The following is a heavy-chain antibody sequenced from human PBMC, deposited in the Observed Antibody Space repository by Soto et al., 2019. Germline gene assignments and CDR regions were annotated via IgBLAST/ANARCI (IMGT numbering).Heavy chain of an antibody. CDR3: ARGGMATSIDY. V-gene: IGHV1-69*06. J-gene: IGHJ4*02. D-gene: IGHD5-12*01. Sequence: QVQLVQSGAEVKKPGSSVKVSCKASGGTFSSYAISWVRQAPGQGLEWMGGIIPIFGTANYAQKFQGRVTNTADKSTSPSYMELSSMTSDDTAVYYRARGGMATSIDYWGQGTLVTVSS. CDR2: IIPIFGTA. CDR1: GGTFSSYA.